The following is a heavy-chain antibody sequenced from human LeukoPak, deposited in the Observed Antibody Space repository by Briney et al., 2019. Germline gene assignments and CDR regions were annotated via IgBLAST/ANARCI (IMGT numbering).Heavy chain of an antibody. D-gene: IGHD3-16*01. CDR2: ISANNGST. V-gene: IGHV1-18*01. J-gene: IGHJ4*02. Sequence: ASLKVYCQSSGYTFTNYGIILLRQAPGQGLEWMGWISANNGSTNYVQKLQGRVTMTTDTSTSTAYMELRSLRSDDTAVYYCARDHSLILDYWGQGTLVTVSS. CDR1: GYTFTNYG. CDR3: ARDHSLILDY.